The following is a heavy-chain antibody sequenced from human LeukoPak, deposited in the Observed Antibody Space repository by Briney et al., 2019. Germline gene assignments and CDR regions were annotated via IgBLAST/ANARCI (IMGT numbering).Heavy chain of an antibody. CDR1: GFTFSSYG. D-gene: IGHD2-2*01. CDR3: AKDRGVISCFDY. J-gene: IGHJ4*02. CDR2: IRYDGSNK. V-gene: IGHV3-30*02. Sequence: PGGSPRHSCAASGFTFSSYGMHWVRQAPGKGLEWVAFIRYDGSNKYYADSVKGRLTISRDNSKNTLYLQMNSLRAEDTAVYYCAKDRGVISCFDYWGQGTLVTVSS.